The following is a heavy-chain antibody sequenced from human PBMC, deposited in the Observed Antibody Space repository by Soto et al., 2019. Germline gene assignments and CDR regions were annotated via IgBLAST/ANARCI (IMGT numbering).Heavy chain of an antibody. CDR1: GGSISSTVHY. Sequence: QLQLQESGPGLVKPSETLSLTCTVSGGSISSTVHYWGRIRQPPGKGRELIGIIYYSVSTYHSPSVETREAQSVVTSKSHSSLNLASVSAADTAVHFCGRLRLPAYYWDWFDPWGQGTLVTVSS. CDR3: GRLRLPAYYWDWFDP. CDR2: IYYSVST. V-gene: IGHV4-39*02. J-gene: IGHJ5*02. D-gene: IGHD3-9*01.